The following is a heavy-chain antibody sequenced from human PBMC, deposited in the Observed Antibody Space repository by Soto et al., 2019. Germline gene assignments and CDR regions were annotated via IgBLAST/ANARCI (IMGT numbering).Heavy chain of an antibody. Sequence: ASVKVSCKASGYNFINYGISWVRQAPGQGLEWMGWSSVYKGNTNYAQKLQGRVTMTTGASTSTAYMELRSLRSDDTAVYYCVRDLDGPVYYYNDYWGLGTLVTVSS. CDR2: SSVYKGNT. D-gene: IGHD3-10*01. CDR1: GYNFINYG. CDR3: VRDLDGPVYYYNDY. J-gene: IGHJ4*02. V-gene: IGHV1-18*01.